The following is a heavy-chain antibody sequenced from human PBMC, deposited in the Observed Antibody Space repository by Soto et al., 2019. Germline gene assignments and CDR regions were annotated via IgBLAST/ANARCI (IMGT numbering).Heavy chain of an antibody. Sequence: PSETLSLTCTVSGGSISSSSYYWGWIRQPPGKGLEWIGSIYYSGSTYYNPSLKSRVTISVDTSKNQFSLKLSSVTAADTAVYYCARQGYGGNYLGYWGQGTLVTVSS. V-gene: IGHV4-39*01. CDR1: GGSISSSSYY. J-gene: IGHJ4*02. CDR3: ARQGYGGNYLGY. D-gene: IGHD2-15*01. CDR2: IYYSGST.